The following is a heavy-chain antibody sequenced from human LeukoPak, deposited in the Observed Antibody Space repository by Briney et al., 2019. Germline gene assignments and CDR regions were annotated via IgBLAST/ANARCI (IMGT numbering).Heavy chain of an antibody. CDR1: GFTFSDYW. CDR2: ISYDGSNK. J-gene: IGHJ3*02. CDR3: ARGKKGHYAFDI. V-gene: IGHV3-30*19. Sequence: PGGSLRLSCAASGFTFSDYWMSWLRQAPGKGLEWVAVISYDGSNKYYADSVKGRFTISRDNSKNTLYLQMNSLRAEDTAVYYCARGKKGHYAFDIWGQGTMVTVSS. D-gene: IGHD3-10*01.